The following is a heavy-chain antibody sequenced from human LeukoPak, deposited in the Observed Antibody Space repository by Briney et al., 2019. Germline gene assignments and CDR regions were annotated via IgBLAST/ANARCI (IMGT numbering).Heavy chain of an antibody. V-gene: IGHV1-46*01. Sequence: ASVKVSCKASGYTFTSYYMHWVRQAPGQGLEWMGIINPSGGSTSYAQKFQGRVTMTRDTSTSTVYMELSSLRSEDTAVYYCARGVPPYDSSGYYPFFDYWGQGTLVTVSS. CDR3: ARGVPPYDSSGYYPFFDY. CDR2: INPSGGST. CDR1: GYTFTSYY. D-gene: IGHD3-22*01. J-gene: IGHJ4*02.